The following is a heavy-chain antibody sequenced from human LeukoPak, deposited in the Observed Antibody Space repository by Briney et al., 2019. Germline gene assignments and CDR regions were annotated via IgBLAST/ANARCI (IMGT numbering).Heavy chain of an antibody. Sequence: GASVKVSCKASGYTFTGYYMHWVRQAPGQGLEWMGRINGNSGGTDYAQQFQGRVTMTRDTSITTAYMELSRLRADDTAVYYCARGVSGMDIWGQGTTVTVSS. CDR1: GYTFTGYY. J-gene: IGHJ6*02. CDR2: INGNSGGT. V-gene: IGHV1-2*06. CDR3: ARGVSGMDI.